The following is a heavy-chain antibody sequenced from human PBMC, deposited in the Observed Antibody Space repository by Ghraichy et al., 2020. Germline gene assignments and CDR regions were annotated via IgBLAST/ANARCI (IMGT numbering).Heavy chain of an antibody. CDR2: IYYSGST. V-gene: IGHV4-59*01. Sequence: SETLSLTCTVSGGSISNYYWSWIRQPPGKGLEWIGYIYYSGSTNYNPSLKSRVTISLDTSKNQFSLKLSSVTAADTAVYYCARGGPAYCSGGTCYSFAAPLFNWFDPWGKGTLVTVSS. CDR3: ARGGPAYCSGGTCYSFAAPLFNWFDP. J-gene: IGHJ5*02. D-gene: IGHD2-15*01. CDR1: GGSISNYY.